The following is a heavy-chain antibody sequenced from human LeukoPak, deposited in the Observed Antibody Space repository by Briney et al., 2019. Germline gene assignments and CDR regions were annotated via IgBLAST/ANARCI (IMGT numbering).Heavy chain of an antibody. J-gene: IGHJ5*02. Sequence: GGSLRLSCAASGFTFSAYRMTWVRQAPGKGLEWVANIREDGSDKYYLDSVKGRFTISRDNAKNSLYLEMTDLRTEDTAVYYGARDRSGVYRDGLFDPWGQGTPVTVSS. D-gene: IGHD6-19*01. CDR2: IREDGSDK. CDR1: GFTFSAYR. CDR3: ARDRSGVYRDGLFDP. V-gene: IGHV3-7*01.